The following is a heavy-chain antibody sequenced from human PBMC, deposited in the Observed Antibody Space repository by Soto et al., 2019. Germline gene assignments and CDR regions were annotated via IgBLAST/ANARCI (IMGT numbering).Heavy chain of an antibody. V-gene: IGHV4-34*01. J-gene: IGHJ4*02. D-gene: IGHD3-10*01. Sequence: SETLSLTCAVYGGSFSGYYWSWIRQPPGKGLEWIGEINHSGSTNYNPSLKSRVTISVDTSKNQFSLKLSSVTAADTAVDYCVRVVASGDGSGKGLGKKTPLFDYWGQGTLVTVSS. CDR2: INHSGST. CDR1: GGSFSGYY. CDR3: VRVVASGDGSGKGLGKKTPLFDY.